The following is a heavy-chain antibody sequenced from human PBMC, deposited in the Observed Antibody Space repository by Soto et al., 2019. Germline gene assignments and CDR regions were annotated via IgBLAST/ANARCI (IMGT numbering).Heavy chain of an antibody. Sequence: EVQMVASGGDLVQPGSSLRLSCLASGFTFTVYAFHWVRQAPGKGLEFVAAISSDGTKTYYAESLKGRFTISRDTSKNTLFLQMNRLRAEDTAVYYCVNILMQHDFEGGWGQGTLVTVSS. V-gene: IGHV3-64D*08. J-gene: IGHJ4*02. CDR3: VNILMQHDFEGG. CDR1: GFTFTVYA. CDR2: ISSDGTKT. D-gene: IGHD3-3*01.